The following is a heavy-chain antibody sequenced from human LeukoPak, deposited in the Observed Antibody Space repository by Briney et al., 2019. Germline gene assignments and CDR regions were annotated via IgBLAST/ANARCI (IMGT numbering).Heavy chain of an antibody. D-gene: IGHD1-26*01. Sequence: SESLSLTCAVYGGSFRVYYWSCIRQPPRKGLECIGEINHSGSPNYNPPLKSRVTISVDTSKTQFTLKLSSVAAADTAGYYCASDIRGSYLGGWGQGSLVTVHS. CDR3: ASDIRGSYLGG. J-gene: IGHJ4*02. V-gene: IGHV4-34*01. CDR2: INHSGSP. CDR1: GGSFRVYY.